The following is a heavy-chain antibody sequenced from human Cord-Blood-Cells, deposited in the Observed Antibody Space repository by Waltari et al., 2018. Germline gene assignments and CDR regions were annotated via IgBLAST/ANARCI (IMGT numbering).Heavy chain of an antibody. CDR1: GGSFRGYY. Sequence: QVQLQQWGAGLLKPSETLSLTCAVYGGSFRGYYWCWIRQPPGTGLEWIGEINHSGSTNYNPSLKSRVTISVDTSKNQFSLKLSSVTAADTAVYYCARAGYCSSTSCYRGYSYGYYFDYWGQGTLVTVSS. V-gene: IGHV4-34*01. CDR2: INHSGST. D-gene: IGHD2-2*02. J-gene: IGHJ4*02. CDR3: ARAGYCSSTSCYRGYSYGYYFDY.